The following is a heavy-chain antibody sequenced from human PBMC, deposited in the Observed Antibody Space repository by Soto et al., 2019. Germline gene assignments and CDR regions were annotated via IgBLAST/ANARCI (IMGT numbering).Heavy chain of an antibody. J-gene: IGHJ4*02. CDR1: GCSISSFY. Sequence: PSETLSLTCTVSGCSISSFYWSWIRQSPGKGLEWIGYIYYSGSTDYNASLKSRVTISIDTSKNQFSLELRSVTAADTAVYYCARDSSNSRWFEWGQGTLVTVSS. CDR3: ARDSSNSRWFE. CDR2: IYYSGST. D-gene: IGHD3-22*01. V-gene: IGHV4-59*01.